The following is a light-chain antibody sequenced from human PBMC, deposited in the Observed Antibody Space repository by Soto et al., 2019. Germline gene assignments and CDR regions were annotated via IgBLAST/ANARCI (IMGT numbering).Light chain of an antibody. J-gene: IGKJ3*01. V-gene: IGKV1-9*01. CDR3: QQMTSNPFT. Sequence: DIQLNQSPSFLSASVGDRVTITCRASQCISRYLAWYQQKPGKAPKLLIYAASTLQSGVPSRFSGSGSGTEYTLTQRSQLPEDLAPYSCQQMTSNPFTVGPGTKVDIK. CDR1: QCISRY. CDR2: AAS.